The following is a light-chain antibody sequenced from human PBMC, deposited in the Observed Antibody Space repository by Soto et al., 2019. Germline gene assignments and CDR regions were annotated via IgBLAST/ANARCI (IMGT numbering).Light chain of an antibody. CDR1: QGISSF. Sequence: DIQLTQSPSFLSASAGDRVTITCRASQGISSFLAWYQQKPGRAPKLLIYAASSLQSGVPSRFSDSGSGTEFTLTISSLQPDDFATYYCQQYNSYPWTFGQGTKVDIK. CDR3: QQYNSYPWT. V-gene: IGKV1-9*01. CDR2: AAS. J-gene: IGKJ1*01.